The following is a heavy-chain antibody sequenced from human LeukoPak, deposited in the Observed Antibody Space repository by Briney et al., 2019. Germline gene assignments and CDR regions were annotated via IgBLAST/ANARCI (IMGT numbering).Heavy chain of an antibody. V-gene: IGHV4-4*07. Sequence: SETLSLTCTVSGGSITSYYWSWLRQPAGKGLEWIGRIYSSGTTNYNPPLKSRVTMSIDTTQFSLKLSSVTAADTAVYFCACGVAAAGWLYFDYWGQGSLVTVSS. J-gene: IGHJ4*02. D-gene: IGHD6-13*01. CDR1: GGSITSYY. CDR3: ACGVAAAGWLYFDY. CDR2: IYSSGTT.